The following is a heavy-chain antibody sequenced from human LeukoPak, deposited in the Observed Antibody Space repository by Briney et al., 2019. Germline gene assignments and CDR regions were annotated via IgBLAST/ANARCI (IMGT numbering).Heavy chain of an antibody. V-gene: IGHV4-38-2*02. D-gene: IGHD3-16*02. CDR3: AKFAKGRYDYVWGSYRQPHQIDY. J-gene: IGHJ4*02. CDR2: FYHGGST. CDR1: GYSISTGYY. Sequence: PSETLSLTCTVSGYSISTGYYWDWIRQPPGKGLEWIGTFYHGGSTYYNPSLKSRVTISVDTSKNQFSLNLTSVTAADTAVYYCAKFAKGRYDYVWGSYRQPHQIDYWGQGTLVTVSS.